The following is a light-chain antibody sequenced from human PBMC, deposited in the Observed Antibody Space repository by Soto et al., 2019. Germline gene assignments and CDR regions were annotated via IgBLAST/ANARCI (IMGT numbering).Light chain of an antibody. CDR1: SSDVGGYNY. V-gene: IGLV2-14*01. CDR2: DVS. Sequence: QSVLTQPASVSGSPGQSITISCTGTSSDVGGYNYVSWYQQHPGKAPKLMIYDVSNGPSGVSNRFSGSKSGNTASLTISGLQDEEEDDYYCSSYTSSSSYVLGTGTKVTVL. CDR3: SSYTSSSSYV. J-gene: IGLJ1*01.